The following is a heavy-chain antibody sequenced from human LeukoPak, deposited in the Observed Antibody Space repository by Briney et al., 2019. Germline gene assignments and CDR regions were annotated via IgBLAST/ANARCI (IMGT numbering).Heavy chain of an antibody. D-gene: IGHD2-2*01. Sequence: KPSETLSLTCTVSGGSISSYYWTWIRQPPGKGLEWIGYIYFPGTTNYNPSLKSRVTMSVDTSNNQFSLRLTSVTAADTAVYYCARADCSTTSCPMDVWGQGTTVTVSS. V-gene: IGHV4-59*01. CDR1: GGSISSYY. J-gene: IGHJ6*02. CDR3: ARADCSTTSCPMDV. CDR2: IYFPGTT.